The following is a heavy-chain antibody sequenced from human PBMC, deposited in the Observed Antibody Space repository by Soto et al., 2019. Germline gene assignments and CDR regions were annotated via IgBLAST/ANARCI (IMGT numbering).Heavy chain of an antibody. J-gene: IGHJ5*01. CDR3: ARGRYCLTGRCFPNWFDS. Sequence: TLSLTCSVSGDSLSNHDYFWAWIRQPPGQALEYIGYIYKSATTYYNPSFESRVAISVDTSKSQFSLNVTSVTAADTAVYFCARGRYCLTGRCFPNWFDSWGQGALVTVSS. CDR2: IYKSATT. CDR1: GDSLSNHDYF. D-gene: IGHD7-27*01. V-gene: IGHV4-30-4*01.